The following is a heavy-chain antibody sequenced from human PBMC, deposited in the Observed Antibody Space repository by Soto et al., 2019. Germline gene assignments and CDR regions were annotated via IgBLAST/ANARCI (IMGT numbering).Heavy chain of an antibody. J-gene: IGHJ4*02. CDR3: ARNGDYSLGY. D-gene: IGHD2-21*02. V-gene: IGHV4-4*02. CDR2: ILHSGES. Sequence: ASETLSLTCAVSGYSITSGHWWSWVRQSPDKGLEWIGEILHSGESTYNPSLRSRVTMSVDKSKNQFSLKLTSVTAADTAVYYCARNGDYSLGYWGQGTLVTVSS. CDR1: GYSITSGHW.